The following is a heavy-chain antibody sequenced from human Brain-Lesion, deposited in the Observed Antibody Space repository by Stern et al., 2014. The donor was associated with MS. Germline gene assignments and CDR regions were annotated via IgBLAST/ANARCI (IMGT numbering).Heavy chain of an antibody. D-gene: IGHD2-15*01. Sequence: QVQLQESGPGLVKPSETLSLTCTVAGGSVSSTSYAWAWIRQPPGKGLGWIGTIYYSGNPSSSPSLKGRPPISLDPSKNRFPLQLRSVTAADTAVYYCAGEEDIRYCSGGSCTGNWFDPWGQGTLVTVSS. J-gene: IGHJ5*02. CDR2: IYYSGNP. CDR1: GGSVSSTSYA. CDR3: AGEEDIRYCSGGSCTGNWFDP. V-gene: IGHV4-39*01.